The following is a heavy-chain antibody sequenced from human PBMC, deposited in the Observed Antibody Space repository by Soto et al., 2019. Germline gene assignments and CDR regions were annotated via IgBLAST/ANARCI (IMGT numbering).Heavy chain of an antibody. CDR1: GDSVSSNSAA. CDR3: ALGVAVAGPYYYYGMDV. V-gene: IGHV6-1*01. J-gene: IGHJ6*02. Sequence: SQTLSLTCAISGDSVSSNSAAWNCIRQSPSRGLEWLGRTYYRSKWYNDYAVSVKSRITINPDTSKNQFSLQLNSVTPEDTAVYYCALGVAVAGPYYYYGMDVWGQGTTVTVSS. CDR2: TYYRSKWYN. D-gene: IGHD6-19*01.